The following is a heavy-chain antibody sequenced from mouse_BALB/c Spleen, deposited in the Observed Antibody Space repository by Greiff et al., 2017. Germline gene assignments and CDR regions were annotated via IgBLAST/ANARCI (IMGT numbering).Heavy chain of an antibody. Sequence: EVQVVESGGGLVKPGGSLKLSCAASGFTFSSYAMSWVRQTPEKRLEWVASISSGGSTYYPDSVKGRFTISRDNARNILYLQMSSLRSEDTAMYYCARVYYGNYVKAMGSWGKRSSGTISS. CDR3: ARVYYGNYVKAMGS. CDR1: GFTFSSYA. D-gene: IGHD2-1*01. V-gene: IGHV5-6-5*01. J-gene: IGHJ4*01. CDR2: ISSGGST.